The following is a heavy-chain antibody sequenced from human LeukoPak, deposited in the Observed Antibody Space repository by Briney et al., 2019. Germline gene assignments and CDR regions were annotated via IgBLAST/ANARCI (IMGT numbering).Heavy chain of an antibody. J-gene: IGHJ4*02. CDR3: AAGGPLRLGELSSFDY. CDR1: GFTFTSSA. V-gene: IGHV1-58*02. CDR2: IVVCSGNT. Sequence: GTSVKVSCKASGFTFTSSAMQWVRQARGQRLEWIGWIVVCSGNTNYAQKFQERVTITRDMSTSTAYMELSSLRSEDTAVYYCAAGGPLRLGELSSFDYWGQGTLVTVSS. D-gene: IGHD3-16*02.